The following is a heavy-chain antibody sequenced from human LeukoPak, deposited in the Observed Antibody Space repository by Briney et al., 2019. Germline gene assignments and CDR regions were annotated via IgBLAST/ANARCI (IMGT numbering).Heavy chain of an antibody. V-gene: IGHV4-61*02. CDR2: IYNTGST. CDR3: ARAIYYYMDV. J-gene: IGHJ6*03. Sequence: SQTLSLTCTVSNDSIRRENFYWSWIRQPAGKGLEWLGRIYNTGSTNYNPSLQDRITISVDTSKNQFSLKLSSVTAADTAVYYCARAIYYYMDVWGKGTTVTISS. CDR1: NDSIRRENFY.